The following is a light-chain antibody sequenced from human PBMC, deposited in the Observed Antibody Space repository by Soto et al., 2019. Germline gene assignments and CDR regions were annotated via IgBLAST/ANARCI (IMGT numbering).Light chain of an antibody. J-gene: IGKJ5*01. V-gene: IGKV3-15*01. CDR3: QQYNNWPPIT. Sequence: EKVMTQSPATLSVSPGERATLSCRASQSVGTNLAWYQQKPGQAPRLLIYGASTRATGFPARFSGSGSGTEFALTISSLQSEDFAIYYCQQYNNWPPITFGQGTRLEIK. CDR1: QSVGTN. CDR2: GAS.